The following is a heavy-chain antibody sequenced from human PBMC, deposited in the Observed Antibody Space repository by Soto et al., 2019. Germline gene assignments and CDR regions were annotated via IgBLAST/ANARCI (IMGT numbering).Heavy chain of an antibody. J-gene: IGHJ4*02. CDR2: IYQSGST. V-gene: IGHV4-4*02. CDR3: ASGVHGMSGTTDY. Sequence: QVQLQESGPGLVKPSGTLSLTCAVSGGSVSSSNCWSWVRQPPGKGLEWIGEIYQSGSTNYNTSLKRRVSISVDKSKNQFSLSLSSVTAADTAVYYCASGVHGMSGTTDYWGQGTLVTVSS. D-gene: IGHD1-7*01. CDR1: GGSVSSSNC.